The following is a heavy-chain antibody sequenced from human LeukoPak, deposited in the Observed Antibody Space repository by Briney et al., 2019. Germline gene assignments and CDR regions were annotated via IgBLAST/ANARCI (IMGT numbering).Heavy chain of an antibody. J-gene: IGHJ4*02. D-gene: IGHD1-26*01. CDR2: IYYSGST. Sequence: SETLSLTCTVSGGSISSGGYYWSWIRQHPGKGLEWIGYIYYSGSTYYNPSLKSRVTISVDTSKNQFSLKLSSVTAADTAVYFRARDLGEIVGARGGYYFDYWGQGTLVTVSS. V-gene: IGHV4-31*03. CDR1: GGSISSGGYY. CDR3: ARDLGEIVGARGGYYFDY.